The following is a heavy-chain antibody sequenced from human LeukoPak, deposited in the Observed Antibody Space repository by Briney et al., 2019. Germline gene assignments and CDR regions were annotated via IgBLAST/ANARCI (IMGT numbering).Heavy chain of an antibody. D-gene: IGHD4-11*01. CDR2: LSGSGSNT. CDR3: AKDRRPTTVVTYPSD. CDR1: GFTFSSYA. V-gene: IGHV3-23*01. Sequence: PGGSLRLSCAASGFTFSSYAMSWVRQAPGKGLEWVSALSGSGSNTYYADSVKGRFTISRDNSKNTLYLQMNSLRVEDTAVFYCAKDRRPTTVVTYPSDWGQGTLVTVSS. J-gene: IGHJ4*02.